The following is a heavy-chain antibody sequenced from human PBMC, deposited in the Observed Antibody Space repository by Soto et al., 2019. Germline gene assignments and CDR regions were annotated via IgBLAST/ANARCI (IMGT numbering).Heavy chain of an antibody. D-gene: IGHD2-15*01. J-gene: IGHJ4*02. CDR1: GFTFTAYA. Sequence: GGSLRLSCAASGFTFTAYAMNWVRQSPGKGLEWVAYISSSGSAIYYADSVKGRFTVSRDNAKTSVYLQMNSLGDEDTAVYYCASDRSLGYTLSFYLESWGQGTLVTVSS. V-gene: IGHV3-48*02. CDR2: ISSSGSAI. CDR3: ASDRSLGYTLSFYLES.